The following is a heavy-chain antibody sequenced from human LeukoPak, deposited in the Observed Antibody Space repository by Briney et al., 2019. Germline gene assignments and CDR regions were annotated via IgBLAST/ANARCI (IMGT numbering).Heavy chain of an antibody. CDR1: GFTFSDYY. CDR3: AKGGYCSSTSCYRVGYYYGMDV. V-gene: IGHV3-11*01. D-gene: IGHD2-2*02. CDR2: ISSSGSTI. J-gene: IGHJ6*02. Sequence: KPGGSLRLSCAASGFTFSDYYMSWIRQAPGKGLEWVSYISSSGSTIYYADSVKGRFTISRDNSKNTVYMQMNSLRAEDTAVYYCAKGGYCSSTSCYRVGYYYGMDVWGQGTTVTVSS.